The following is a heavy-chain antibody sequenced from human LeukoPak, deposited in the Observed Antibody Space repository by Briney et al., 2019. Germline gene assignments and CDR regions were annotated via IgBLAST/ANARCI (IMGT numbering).Heavy chain of an antibody. CDR2: ISGSGGST. CDR1: GFTFSSYG. CDR3: ASEYGSGSYYNNY. Sequence: GGSLRLSCAASGFTFSSYGMSWVRQAPGKGLEWVSAISGSGGSTYYADSVKGRFTISRDNSKNTLYLQMNSLRAEDTAVYYCASEYGSGSYYNNYWGQGTLVTVSS. J-gene: IGHJ4*02. V-gene: IGHV3-23*01. D-gene: IGHD3-10*01.